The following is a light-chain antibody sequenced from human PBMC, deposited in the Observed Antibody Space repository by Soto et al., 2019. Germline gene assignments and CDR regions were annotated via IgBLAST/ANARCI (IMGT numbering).Light chain of an antibody. V-gene: IGKV1-39*01. CDR1: QSISSY. CDR2: AAS. Sequence: DIQMTQSPSSLSASIGDRVNITCRASQSISSYLNWFQQKPGEAPKLLIQAASSLQSGVPSRFSGSGSGTDFTLTINSMQPEDFAVYYCQQSYSAPVTFGQGTKL. CDR3: QQSYSAPVT. J-gene: IGKJ2*01.